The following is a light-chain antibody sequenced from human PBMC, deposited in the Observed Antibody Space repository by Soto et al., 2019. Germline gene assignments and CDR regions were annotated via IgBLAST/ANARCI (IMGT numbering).Light chain of an antibody. Sequence: DIQMTQSPSSLSASIGYSFIITCRGSQDIGTYLNWYQHKPGKAPKHLIYAASSLQTGVPSRFTGSGSGTEFTLTIDSLKPEDFATYYCQQSYTTHRITFGQGTGLEIK. V-gene: IGKV1-39*01. J-gene: IGKJ5*01. CDR3: QQSYTTHRIT. CDR2: AAS. CDR1: QDIGTY.